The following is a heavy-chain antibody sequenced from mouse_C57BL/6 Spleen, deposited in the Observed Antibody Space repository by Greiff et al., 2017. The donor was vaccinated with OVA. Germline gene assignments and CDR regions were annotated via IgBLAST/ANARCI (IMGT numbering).Heavy chain of an antibody. Sequence: QVQLQQSGAELVKPGASVKISCKASGYAFSSYWMNWVKQRPGQGLEWIGQIYPGDGDNNYNGKFQGKATLTADKSSSTAYFQRSSLTSKDSAVEFCARSQTAQPLGYAMDYWGQGTSVTVSS. CDR3: ARSQTAQPLGYAMDY. D-gene: IGHD3-2*02. CDR2: IYPGDGDN. V-gene: IGHV1-80*01. J-gene: IGHJ4*01. CDR1: GYAFSSYW.